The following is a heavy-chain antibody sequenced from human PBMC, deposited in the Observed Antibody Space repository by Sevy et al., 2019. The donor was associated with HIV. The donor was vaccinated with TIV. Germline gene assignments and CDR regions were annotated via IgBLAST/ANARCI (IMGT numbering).Heavy chain of an antibody. CDR2: IYYSGST. CDR1: GGSISSGGYY. V-gene: IGHV4-31*03. J-gene: IGHJ4*02. Sequence: SDTLSLTCTVSGGSISSGGYYWSWIRQHPGKGLEWIGYIYYSGSTYYNPSLKSRVTISVDTSKNQFSLKLSSVTAADTAVYYCARARTWDSSGYYRGYFDYWGQGTLVTVS. CDR3: ARARTWDSSGYYRGYFDY. D-gene: IGHD3-22*01.